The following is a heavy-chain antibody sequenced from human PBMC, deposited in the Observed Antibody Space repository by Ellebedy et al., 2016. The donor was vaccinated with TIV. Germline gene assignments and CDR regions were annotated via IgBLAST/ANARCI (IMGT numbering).Heavy chain of an antibody. CDR2: TYYRSKWNN. Sequence: SQTLSLNCVISGDSVSTDIGWNWIRQSPSRGLEWLGRTYYRSKWNNDYAVSLKSRITINPDTSKNLFSLQLNSVTPEDTAVYYCARGWFGSGMGVWGQGTTVTVSS. CDR3: ARGWFGSGMGV. V-gene: IGHV6-1*01. CDR1: GDSVSTDIG. D-gene: IGHD3-10*01. J-gene: IGHJ6*02.